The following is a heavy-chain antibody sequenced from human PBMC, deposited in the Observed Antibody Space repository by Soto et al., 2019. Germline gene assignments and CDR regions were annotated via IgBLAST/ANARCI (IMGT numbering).Heavy chain of an antibody. Sequence: QVQLQESGPGLVKPSETLSLTCTVSGGSISPYYWSWIRQPPGKGLEWIGYVYYSGNTNYNPSLERRLPKPVDTARTRFSLNLTSTTAAATAVYSCARKGAAPPYPHSPMDVWGRGTAVTVPS. V-gene: IGHV4-59*01. CDR1: GGSISPYY. D-gene: IGHD2-15*01. CDR2: VYYSGNT. J-gene: IGHJ6*03. CDR3: ARKGAAPPYPHSPMDV.